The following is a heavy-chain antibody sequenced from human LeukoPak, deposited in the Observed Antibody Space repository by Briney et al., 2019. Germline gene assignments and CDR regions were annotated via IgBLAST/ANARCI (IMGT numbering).Heavy chain of an antibody. CDR3: ARGGRSGYD. V-gene: IGHV4-34*01. J-gene: IGHJ4*02. CDR2: INHSGST. D-gene: IGHD5-12*01. Sequence: SETLSLTCAVYGGSFSGYYWSWIRQPPGKGLEWIGEINHSGSTNYNPSLKSRVTISVDTSKNQFSLKLSSVTAADTAVYYCARGGRSGYDWGQGTLVTVSS. CDR1: GGSFSGYY.